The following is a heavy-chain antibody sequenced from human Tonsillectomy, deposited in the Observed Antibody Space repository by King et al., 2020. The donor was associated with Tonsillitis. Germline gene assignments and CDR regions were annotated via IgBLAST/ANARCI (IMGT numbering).Heavy chain of an antibody. V-gene: IGHV4-39*01. J-gene: IGHJ3*02. CDR2: TFDSGST. CDR1: GGSVSSSSYY. Sequence: QLQESGPGLVKPSETLSLTCTVSGGSVSSSSYYWGWIRQPPGKGLEWIGTTFDSGSTYYNPSLKSRLSISEDMSKNQFSLRLTSVTAADTAVYFCARGSEIAFDIWGQGTMVTVSS. CDR3: ARGSEIAFDI.